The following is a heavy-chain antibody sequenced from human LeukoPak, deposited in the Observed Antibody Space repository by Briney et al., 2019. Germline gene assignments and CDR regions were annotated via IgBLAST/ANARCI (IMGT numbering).Heavy chain of an antibody. V-gene: IGHV4-38-2*02. CDR2: IYHSGST. CDR1: GYSISSGYY. J-gene: IGHJ4*02. Sequence: SETLSLTCTVSGYSISSGYYWGWIRQPPGTGLEWIGSIYHSGSTYYNPSLKSRVTISVDTSKNQFSLKLSSVTAADTAVYYCARDELFDYWGQGTLVTVSS. D-gene: IGHD1-7*01. CDR3: ARDELFDY.